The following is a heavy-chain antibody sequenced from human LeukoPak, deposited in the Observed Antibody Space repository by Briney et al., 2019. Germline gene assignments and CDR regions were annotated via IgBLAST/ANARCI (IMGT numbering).Heavy chain of an antibody. CDR3: ATAFSVAGTYWFDP. Sequence: ASVKVSCEVSGYTLTELSMHWVRQAPGKGLEWMGGFDPEDGETIYAQKFQGRVTMTEDTSTDTAYMELSSLRSEDTAVYYCATAFSVAGTYWFDPWGQGTLVTVSS. V-gene: IGHV1-24*01. CDR2: FDPEDGET. CDR1: GYTLTELS. D-gene: IGHD6-19*01. J-gene: IGHJ5*02.